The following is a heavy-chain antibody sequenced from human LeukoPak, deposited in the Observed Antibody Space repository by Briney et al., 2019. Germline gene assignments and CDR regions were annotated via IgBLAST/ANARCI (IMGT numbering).Heavy chain of an antibody. J-gene: IGHJ4*02. D-gene: IGHD5-18*01. CDR2: VDLEDGET. Sequence: GASVKVSCKVSGYALNDLSIHWVRQTPGKGPEWMGGVDLEDGETTYAQKFQGRVTMTEDTSTDTAYMELSSLKSEDTAVYFGTSRLLIHLWAKDFWGQGTLVTVSS. CDR1: GYALNDLS. CDR3: TSRLLIHLWAKDF. V-gene: IGHV1-24*01.